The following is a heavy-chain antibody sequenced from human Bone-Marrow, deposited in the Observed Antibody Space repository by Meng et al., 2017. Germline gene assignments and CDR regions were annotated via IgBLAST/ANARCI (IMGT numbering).Heavy chain of an antibody. CDR1: GLTVSSNF. J-gene: IGHJ4*02. Sequence: EVQLVESGGGLVQPGGSLRLSCAASGLTVSSNFMSWVRQAPGKGLEWVSVIYSIGSTYYPDSVKGRFIISRDNSKNTLYLQMNSLRAEDTAVYYCARGTPGFYWGQGTLVTVSS. CDR2: IYSIGST. V-gene: IGHV3-66*01. CDR3: ARGTPGFY. D-gene: IGHD7-27*01.